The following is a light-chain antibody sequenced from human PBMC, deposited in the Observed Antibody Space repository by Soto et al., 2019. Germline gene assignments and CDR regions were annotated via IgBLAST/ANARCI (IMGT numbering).Light chain of an antibody. CDR2: AAS. CDR3: QQINSYPLT. V-gene: IGKV1-9*01. J-gene: IGKJ4*01. CDR1: QAISSS. Sequence: DIQLTQSPSFLSASVGDKVTITCRASQAISSSLAWYQQNPGKAPKLLIYAASTLQSGVPSRFSGNGSGTEFTLTISSLQPEDFATYYCQQINSYPLTFGGGAKVEI.